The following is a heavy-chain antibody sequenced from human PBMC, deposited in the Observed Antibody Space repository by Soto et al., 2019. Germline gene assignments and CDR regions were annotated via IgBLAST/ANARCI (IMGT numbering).Heavy chain of an antibody. CDR1: GYRFTTAC. J-gene: IGHJ5*02. D-gene: IGHD6-25*01. CDR3: ARGISGRSAADYFDP. Sequence: PGEALKISCKVSGYRFTTACIAWVRQMPWKGREWMWLIHPADSDTTYSPSFQGQVTISADMSISTAYLRWRSLKASDTALYYCARGISGRSAADYFDPWGQGTLVTV. CDR2: IHPADSDT. V-gene: IGHV5-51*01.